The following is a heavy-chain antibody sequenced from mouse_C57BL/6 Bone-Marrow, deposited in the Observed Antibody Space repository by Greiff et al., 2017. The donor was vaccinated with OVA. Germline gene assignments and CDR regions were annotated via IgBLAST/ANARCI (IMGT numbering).Heavy chain of an antibody. J-gene: IGHJ2*01. CDR3: TSDYYGSSPYDY. V-gene: IGHV14-4*01. Sequence: VHVKQSGAELVRPGASVKLSCTASGFNIKDDYMHWVKQRPEQGLEWIGWIDPANGDTEYASKFQGKATITADTSSNTAYLQLSSLTSEDTAVYYCTSDYYGSSPYDYWGQGTTLTVSA. D-gene: IGHD1-1*01. CDR1: GFNIKDDY. CDR2: IDPANGDT.